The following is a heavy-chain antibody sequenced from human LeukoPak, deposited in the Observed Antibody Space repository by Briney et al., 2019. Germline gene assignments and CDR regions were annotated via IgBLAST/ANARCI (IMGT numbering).Heavy chain of an antibody. J-gene: IGHJ4*02. CDR3: AKAFLGRTASRDFDI. CDR2: ISDSGDNTYYT. Sequence: GGSLRLSCVASGFTFSSYAMTWVRQAPGKGLEWVSAISDSGDNTYYTYYADSVKSRFTISRDNSNNTLYLQMNSLRAEDTAVYYCAKAFLGRTASRDFDIWGQGTLVTVSS. V-gene: IGHV3-23*01. CDR1: GFTFSSYA. D-gene: IGHD5-18*01.